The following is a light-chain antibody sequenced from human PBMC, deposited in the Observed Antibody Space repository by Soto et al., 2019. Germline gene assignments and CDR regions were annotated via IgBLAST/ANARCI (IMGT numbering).Light chain of an antibody. V-gene: IGLV1-40*01. CDR3: QSHDSSVSGSI. Sequence: QSVLTQTPPVSGAPGQRVTISCTGSSSNIGAGYDVNWYQQLPGTAPKLLIYGNINRPSGVPDRFSGSKSGTSASLAISGLQAEDEADYYCQSHDSSVSGSIFGGGTKLTVL. CDR1: SSNIGAGYD. CDR2: GNI. J-gene: IGLJ2*01.